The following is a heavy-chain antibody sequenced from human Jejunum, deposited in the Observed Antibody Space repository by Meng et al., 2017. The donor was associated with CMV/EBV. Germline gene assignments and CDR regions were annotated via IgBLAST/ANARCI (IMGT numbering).Heavy chain of an antibody. J-gene: IGHJ6*02. CDR1: TFNPYA. CDR2: ISGDGSAT. V-gene: IGHV3-23*01. CDR3: CIGDFWSGSLYYYGMDV. D-gene: IGHD3-3*01. Sequence: TFNPYAMSWVRQAPGKGLEWVSAISGDGSATYYADSVKGRFTISRDNSKKTLFLQMNSLRAEDTAIYYCCIGDFWSGSLYYYGMDVWGQGTTVTVSS.